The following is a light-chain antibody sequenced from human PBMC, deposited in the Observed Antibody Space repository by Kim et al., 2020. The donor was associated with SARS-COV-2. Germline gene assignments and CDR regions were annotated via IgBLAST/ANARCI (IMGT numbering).Light chain of an antibody. CDR3: EQFDKRLS. CDR2: DAS. CDR1: LDIRTF. J-gene: IGKJ4*01. V-gene: IGKV1-33*01. Sequence: DIQMTQSPSSLSASVGDRVTITCQASLDIRTFLNWYQQKPGKAPNLLIYDASNLASGVPSRFSGSGSGTHFTLTITSLQPEDIATYYCEQFDKRLSFGGGTKLE.